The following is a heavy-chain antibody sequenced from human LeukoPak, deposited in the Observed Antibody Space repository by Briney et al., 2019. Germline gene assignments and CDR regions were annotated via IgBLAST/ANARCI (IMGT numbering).Heavy chain of an antibody. CDR1: GYTFTSYD. V-gene: IGHV1-8*01. Sequence: ASVKVSCKASGYTFTSYDINWVRQATGQGLEWMGCMNPNSGNTGYAQKFQGRVTMTRNTSISTAYMELSSLRSEDTAVYYCARGPYSNYFNFYYYYYGMDVWGQGTTVTVSS. CDR2: MNPNSGNT. CDR3: ARGPYSNYFNFYYYYYGMDV. J-gene: IGHJ6*02. D-gene: IGHD4-11*01.